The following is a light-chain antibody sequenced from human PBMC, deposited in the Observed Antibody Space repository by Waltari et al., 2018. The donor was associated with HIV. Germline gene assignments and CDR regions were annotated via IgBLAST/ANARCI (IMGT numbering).Light chain of an antibody. CDR1: NNETGVYHF. J-gene: IGLJ2*01. CDR2: GLS. V-gene: IGLV2-14*03. CDR3: SSYTSTHSHV. Sequence: HSALTQPASVSGSPGQSVTISCTGLNNETGVYHFVSWYQQFPGKAPQLIIYGLSIRPSTTSFRFSGSRSGDTASLTISGLQSGDEAHYYCSSYTSTHSHVFGGGTKLTVL.